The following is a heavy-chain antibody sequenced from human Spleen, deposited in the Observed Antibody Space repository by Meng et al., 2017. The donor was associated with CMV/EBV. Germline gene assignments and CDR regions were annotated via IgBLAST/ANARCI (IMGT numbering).Heavy chain of an antibody. V-gene: IGHV1-8*01. D-gene: IGHD6-13*01. CDR2: INPNSGNS. J-gene: IGHJ1*01. Sequence: NASGYNFTNNDINLVRQAPGTRLEWMGLINPNSGNSGYVQRFQGRVTMTTNTSISTAYMELSSLRYEDTAVYYCAREGQQGGAFHYWGQGTLVTVSS. CDR3: AREGQQGGAFHY. CDR1: GYNFTNND.